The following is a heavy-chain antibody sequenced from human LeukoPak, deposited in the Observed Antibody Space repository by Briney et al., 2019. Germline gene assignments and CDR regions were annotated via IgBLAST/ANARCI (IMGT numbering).Heavy chain of an antibody. CDR3: AREGVPAAIRGGAFDY. CDR1: GFTFDDYG. J-gene: IGHJ4*02. D-gene: IGHD2-2*02. Sequence: GGSLRLSCAASGFTFDDYGMSWVRQAPGKGLEWVSGINWNGGSKGYADSVKGRFTISRDNAKNSLYLQMNSLRAEDTALYYCAREGVPAAIRGGAFDYWGQGTLVTVSS. CDR2: INWNGGSK. V-gene: IGHV3-20*04.